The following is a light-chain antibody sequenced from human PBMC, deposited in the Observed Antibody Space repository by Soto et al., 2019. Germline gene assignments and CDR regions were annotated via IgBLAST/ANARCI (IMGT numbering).Light chain of an antibody. J-gene: IGKJ5*01. V-gene: IGKV3D-15*01. CDR3: QQYNNWPPIN. CDR1: QIVSNN. CDR2: GAS. Sequence: EIVITQSPGTLSVSPVERATLSFMASQIVSNNYLAWYQQKPGQAPRLLIYGASNRATGIPDRFSGSGSGTEFTLTISSLQSEDFAVYYCQQYNNWPPINFGQGTRLAIK.